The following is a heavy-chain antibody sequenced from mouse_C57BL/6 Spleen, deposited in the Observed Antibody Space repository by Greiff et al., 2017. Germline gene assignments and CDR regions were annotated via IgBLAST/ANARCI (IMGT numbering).Heavy chain of an antibody. V-gene: IGHV1-39*01. CDR3: ARWAYDYEFAY. D-gene: IGHD2-4*01. Sequence: EVQLQQSGPELVKPGASVKISCTASGYYITDYNMNWVKQSNGKSLEWIGVINPNYGTTSYDPKFKGKATLTVDQSSTTAYMQLNSLTSEDAADYYGARWAYDYEFAYWGQGTLVTVSA. J-gene: IGHJ3*01. CDR1: GYYITDYN. CDR2: INPNYGTT.